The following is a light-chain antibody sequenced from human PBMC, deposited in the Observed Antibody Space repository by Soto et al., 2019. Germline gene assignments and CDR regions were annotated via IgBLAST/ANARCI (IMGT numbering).Light chain of an antibody. CDR3: AAWDASRSGVV. CDR1: SSNIGSNP. CDR2: RNN. Sequence: QSVLTQPPSASGTPGQRVTISCSGSSSNIGSNPVYWYQQLPGTAPNLLIYRNNQRPSGVPDRFSGSKSGTSASLAISGLRSEDEANYYCAAWDASRSGVVFGGGTKVTVL. J-gene: IGLJ2*01. V-gene: IGLV1-47*01.